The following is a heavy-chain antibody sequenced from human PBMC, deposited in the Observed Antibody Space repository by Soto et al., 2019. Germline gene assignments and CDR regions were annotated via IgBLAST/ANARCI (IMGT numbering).Heavy chain of an antibody. V-gene: IGHV1-24*01. J-gene: IGHJ6*02. CDR1: GYTLTELS. CDR2: FDPEDGVT. D-gene: IGHD3-22*01. CDR3: ATGLYDSSGSLVMDV. Sequence: ASVKVSCKVSGYTLTELSMHWVRQAPGKGLEWMGGFDPEDGVTIYAQKFQGRVTMTEDTSTDTAYMELSSLRSEDTAVYYCATGLYDSSGSLVMDVWGQGTTVTVSS.